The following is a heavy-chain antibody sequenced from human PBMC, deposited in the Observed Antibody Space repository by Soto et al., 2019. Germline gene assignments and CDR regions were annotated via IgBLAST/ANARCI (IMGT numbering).Heavy chain of an antibody. CDR1: GGSISSYY. J-gene: IGHJ5*02. CDR3: ARGLWFGELLGWFDP. Sequence: QVQLQESGPGLVKPSETLSLTCTVSGGSISSYYWSWIRQPPGKGLAWIGYIYYSGSTNYNPSLKSRVTISVDTSKNQVSLKLSSVTAADTAVYYCARGLWFGELLGWFDPWGQGTLVTVSS. D-gene: IGHD3-10*01. V-gene: IGHV4-59*01. CDR2: IYYSGST.